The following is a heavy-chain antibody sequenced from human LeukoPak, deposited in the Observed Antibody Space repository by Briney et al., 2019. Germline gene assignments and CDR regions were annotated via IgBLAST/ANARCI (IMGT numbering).Heavy chain of an antibody. CDR2: IYYSGST. D-gene: IGHD3-9*01. CDR1: GGSISSYY. J-gene: IGHJ5*02. CDR3: ARAPTTGWFDP. Sequence: PSETLSLTCTVSGGSISSYYWSWIRQPPGKGLEWIGYIYYSGSTNYNPSLKSRVTISVDTSKNQFSLKLSSVTAADTAVYYCARAPTTGWFDPWGQGTLVTVSS. V-gene: IGHV4-59*01.